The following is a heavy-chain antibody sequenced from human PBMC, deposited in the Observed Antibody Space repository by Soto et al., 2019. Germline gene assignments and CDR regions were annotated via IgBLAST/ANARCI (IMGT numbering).Heavy chain of an antibody. CDR2: IVHDGGDQ. CDR3: ARDDDRPDNGLDM. J-gene: IGHJ3*02. D-gene: IGHD2-8*01. CDR1: GFTFSKYG. Sequence: ESGGGVVQPGRSLRLSCAASGFTFSKYGMHWVRQAPGKGLEWVAVIVHDGGDQRYGDSVKGRFTISRDNSKNTLYLQINSLRVEDTAVYYCARDDDRPDNGLDMWGQGTMVTVSS. V-gene: IGHV3-33*05.